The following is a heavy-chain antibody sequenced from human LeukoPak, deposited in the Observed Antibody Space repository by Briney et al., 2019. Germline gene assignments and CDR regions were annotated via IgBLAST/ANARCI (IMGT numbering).Heavy chain of an antibody. D-gene: IGHD3-10*01. J-gene: IGHJ6*03. CDR2: IYYSGST. V-gene: IGHV4-59*01. Sequence: SETLSLTCTVSGGSISSYYWSWTRQPPGKGLEWIGYIYYSGSTNYNPSLKSRVTISVDTSKNQFSLKLSSVTAADTAVYYCARGRSSMVRGYYYYYMDVWGKGTTVTVSS. CDR3: ARGRSSMVRGYYYYYMDV. CDR1: GGSISSYY.